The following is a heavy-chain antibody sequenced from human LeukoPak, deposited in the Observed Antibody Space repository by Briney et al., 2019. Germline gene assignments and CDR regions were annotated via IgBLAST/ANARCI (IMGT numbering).Heavy chain of an antibody. V-gene: IGHV1-69*13. J-gene: IGHJ6*02. CDR1: GGTFSSYA. CDR2: IIPIFGTA. CDR3: ARVRYSRGNYGMDV. Sequence: ASVKVSCKASGGTFSSYAISWVRQAPGQGLEWMGGIIPIFGTANYAQKFQGRVTITADESTSTAYMELSSLRSEDTAVYYCARVRYSRGNYGMDVWGQGTTVTVSS. D-gene: IGHD6-13*01.